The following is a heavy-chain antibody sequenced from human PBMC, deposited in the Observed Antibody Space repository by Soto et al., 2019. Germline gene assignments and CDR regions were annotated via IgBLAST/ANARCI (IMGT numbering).Heavy chain of an antibody. V-gene: IGHV4-34*01. D-gene: IGHD3-16*01. Sequence: QVQLQQWGAGLLKPSETLSLTCAVYGGSFSGYYWRWIRQPPGKGLEWIGEINHSGSTNYNPSLNSPVTISVDTANNQLCLQMSAGTAADKAVYYCARGRDGDQWGRYYDYGIDFWGQGTTVTVSS. CDR3: ARGRDGDQWGRYYDYGIDF. J-gene: IGHJ6*02. CDR1: GGSFSGYY. CDR2: INHSGST.